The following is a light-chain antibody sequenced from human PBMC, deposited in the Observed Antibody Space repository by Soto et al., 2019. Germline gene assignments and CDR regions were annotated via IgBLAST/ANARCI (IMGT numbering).Light chain of an antibody. Sequence: IVMTQSPATLSVSPGERATLYCRASQSVNSKLAWYQQKPGQAPRLLIYGASTRATGIPARFSGSGSGTEFTLTISSLQSEDFAVYYCQQYNDWPPWTFGQGTKVDI. J-gene: IGKJ1*01. V-gene: IGKV3-15*01. CDR3: QQYNDWPPWT. CDR1: QSVNSK. CDR2: GAS.